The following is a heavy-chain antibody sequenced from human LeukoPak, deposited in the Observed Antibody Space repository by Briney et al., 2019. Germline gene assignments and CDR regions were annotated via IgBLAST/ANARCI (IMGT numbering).Heavy chain of an antibody. D-gene: IGHD6-13*01. CDR2: ISYDGSNK. CDR1: GFTFSSYG. Sequence: GGSLRLSCAASGFTFSSYGMQWVRQAPGKGLEWVAVISYDGSNKYYADSVKGRFTISRDNAKNSLYLQMNSLRAEDTALYYCAKDIAAAGYYYYGIDVWGQGTTVTVSS. J-gene: IGHJ6*02. CDR3: AKDIAAAGYYYYGIDV. V-gene: IGHV3-30*18.